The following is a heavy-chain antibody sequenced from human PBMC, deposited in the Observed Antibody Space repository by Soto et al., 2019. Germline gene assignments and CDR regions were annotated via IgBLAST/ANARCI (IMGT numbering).Heavy chain of an antibody. D-gene: IGHD2-21*02. CDR2: IYYSGST. CDR3: ARESYCGGDCYQDLYHYGMDV. Sequence: SQTLPLPCAVSGYSISSGYYWSWIRQHPGKGLEWIVYIYYSGSTYYNPSLKSRVTISVDTSKNQFSLKLSSVTAADTAVYYCARESYCGGDCYQDLYHYGMDVWGQGTTVTVSS. J-gene: IGHJ6*01. CDR1: GYSISSGYY. V-gene: IGHV4-31*11.